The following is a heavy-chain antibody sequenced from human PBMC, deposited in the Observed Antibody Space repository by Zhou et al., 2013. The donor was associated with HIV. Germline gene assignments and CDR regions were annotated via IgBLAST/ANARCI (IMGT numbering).Heavy chain of an antibody. V-gene: IGHV1-2*02. CDR2: INPNSGGT. Sequence: QLVQSGPEVKKPGASVKVSCRASGFSFTTPAIHWVRQARGQRLEWMGWINPNSGGTRYAQKFQGRVTMTRDTSINTVYMELSRLRSDDTAVYYCARGGPEVVILHQFDYWGQGTLVTVSS. CDR1: GFSFTTPA. D-gene: IGHD2-21*01. CDR3: ARGGPEVVILHQFDY. J-gene: IGHJ4*02.